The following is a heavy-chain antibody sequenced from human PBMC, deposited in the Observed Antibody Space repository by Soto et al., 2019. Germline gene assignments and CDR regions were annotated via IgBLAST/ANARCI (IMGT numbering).Heavy chain of an antibody. V-gene: IGHV1-69*06. CDR1: GGTFSSYA. CDR2: IIPIFGTA. J-gene: IGHJ6*02. CDR3: AGGDMIKFGGERDYYYYGMDV. D-gene: IGHD3-16*01. Sequence: GASVKVSCKASGGTFSSYAISWVRQAPGQGLEWMGGIIPIFGTANYAQKFQGRVTITADKSTSTAYMELSSLRSEDTAVYYCAGGDMIKFGGERDYYYYGMDVWGQGTTVTVYS.